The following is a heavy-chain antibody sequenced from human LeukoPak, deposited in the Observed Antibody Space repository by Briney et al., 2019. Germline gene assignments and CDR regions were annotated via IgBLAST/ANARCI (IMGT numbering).Heavy chain of an antibody. V-gene: IGHV1-46*01. D-gene: IGHD6-13*01. J-gene: IGHJ6*03. Sequence: ASVKVSCKASGYTFTGFHMHWVRQAPGQGLEWMGIINPSGGSTSYAQKFQGRVTMTRDTSTSTVYMELSSLRSEDTAVYYCARDLSSSWYGAYYYYYMDVWGKGTTVTVSS. CDR2: INPSGGST. CDR3: ARDLSSSWYGAYYYYYMDV. CDR1: GYTFTGFH.